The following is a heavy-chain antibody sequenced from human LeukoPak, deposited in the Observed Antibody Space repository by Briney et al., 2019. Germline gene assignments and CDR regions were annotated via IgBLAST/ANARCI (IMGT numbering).Heavy chain of an antibody. CDR2: INLKSGGT. D-gene: IGHD4-17*01. Sequence: GASVKVSCKASGYTFTDYYMHWVRQAPGQGLEWMGWINLKSGGTKCAQKFQGRVTMTRDTSTSTAYMEVSRLRSDDTAVYYCARDYNGYDDYRKWDYWGQGNLVTVSS. J-gene: IGHJ4*02. CDR3: ARDYNGYDDYRKWDY. V-gene: IGHV1-2*02. CDR1: GYTFTDYY.